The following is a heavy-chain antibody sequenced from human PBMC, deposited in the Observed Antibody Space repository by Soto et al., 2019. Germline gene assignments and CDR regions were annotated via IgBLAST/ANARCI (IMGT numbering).Heavy chain of an antibody. J-gene: IGHJ3*02. Sequence: GESLKISCKGSGYSFTSYWIGWVRQMPGKGLEWMGIIYPGDSDTRYSPSFQGQVTISADKSISTAYLQWSSLKASDTAMYYCASAGLYDSSGYYWAFDIWGQGTMVTVSS. CDR1: GYSFTSYW. CDR2: IYPGDSDT. D-gene: IGHD3-22*01. V-gene: IGHV5-51*01. CDR3: ASAGLYDSSGYYWAFDI.